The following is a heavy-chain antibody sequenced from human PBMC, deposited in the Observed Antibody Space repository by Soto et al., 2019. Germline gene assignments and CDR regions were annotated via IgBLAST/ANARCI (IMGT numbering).Heavy chain of an antibody. CDR3: AILVYSSGSYDYFDS. CDR1: GDSDSRGHYF. D-gene: IGHD6-19*01. V-gene: IGHV4-61*01. CDR2: IYYSGST. J-gene: IGHJ4*02. Sequence: SETLSLTCTVSGDSDSRGHYFWSWLRQPPGKGLEWIGYIYYSGSTTYNPSLKGRVTISMDTSENQFSLNLTSVTATDTAVYYCAILVYSSGSYDYFDSWSQGVLVTVSS.